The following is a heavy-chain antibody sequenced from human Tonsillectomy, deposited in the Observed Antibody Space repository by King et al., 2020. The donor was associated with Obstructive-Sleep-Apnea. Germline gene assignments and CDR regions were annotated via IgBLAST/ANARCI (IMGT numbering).Heavy chain of an antibody. Sequence: VQLVESGAEVRKSGASVKVSCQASGPSFTDYYIHYVRQAPGQGLEWMGWINPKTGVTKYAQKFQGRVTLTGDTSIRTAYMELSRLRPDDTAIYFCEWVVSTTDYNLTKWGQGTLVTVSS. CDR3: EWVVSTTDYNLTK. J-gene: IGHJ4*02. D-gene: IGHD4-11*01. V-gene: IGHV1-2*02. CDR1: GPSFTDYY. CDR2: INPKTGVT.